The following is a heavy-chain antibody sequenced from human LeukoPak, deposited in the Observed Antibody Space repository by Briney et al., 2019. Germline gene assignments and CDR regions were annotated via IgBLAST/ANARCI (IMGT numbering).Heavy chain of an antibody. Sequence: ASVKVSCKASGYTFTGYYMHWLRQAPGQGLEWMGWINPNSGGTNYAKKFQGRVTMTRDTSISTAYMELSRLRSDDTAVYYCARDPTLSIAAAPWGQGTLVTVSS. CDR2: INPNSGGT. J-gene: IGHJ5*02. CDR1: GYTFTGYY. V-gene: IGHV1-2*02. CDR3: ARDPTLSIAAAP. D-gene: IGHD6-13*01.